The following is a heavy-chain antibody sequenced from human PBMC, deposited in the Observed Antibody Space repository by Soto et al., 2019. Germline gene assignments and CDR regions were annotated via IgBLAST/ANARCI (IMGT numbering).Heavy chain of an antibody. CDR1: GFTFSSNA. CDR2: ISGSGGGT. J-gene: IGHJ4*02. Sequence: GGSLRLSCAASGFTFSSNAMSWVRQAPGKGLEWFSTISGSGGGTYYADSMKGRFTISRDNSKNTLYLQMYSLRVEDTAVYYCARESDHWGQGTLVTVSS. V-gene: IGHV3-23*01. CDR3: ARESDH.